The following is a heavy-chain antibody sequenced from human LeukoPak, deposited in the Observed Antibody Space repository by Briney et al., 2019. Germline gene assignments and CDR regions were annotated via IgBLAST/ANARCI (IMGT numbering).Heavy chain of an antibody. V-gene: IGHV5-51*01. CDR2: IYPGDSDI. CDR1: GYPFTSYW. D-gene: IGHD2/OR15-2a*01. Sequence: GEPLNFSCKGPGYPFTSYWIAWAGQIPGKSLEWMAIIYPGDSDIRYSPSFQGQVTVSADKSTTTTYLQWSSLKASDYAMYYCARHGIPGLLYFDHWGQGTLVTVSS. CDR3: ARHGIPGLLYFDH. J-gene: IGHJ4*02.